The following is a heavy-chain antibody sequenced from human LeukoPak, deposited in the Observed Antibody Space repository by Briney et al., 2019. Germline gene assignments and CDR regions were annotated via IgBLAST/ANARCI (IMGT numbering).Heavy chain of an antibody. CDR1: GYTFTGYY. J-gene: IGHJ4*02. CDR3: ATCSSTSCAALYFDY. V-gene: IGHV1-2*02. D-gene: IGHD2-2*01. CDR2: INPNSGGT. Sequence: ASVKVSRKASGYTFTGYYMHWVRQAPGQGLEWMGWINPNSGGTNYAQKFQGRVTMTRDTSISTAYMELSRLRSDDTAVYYCATCSSTSCAALYFDYWGQGTLVTVSS.